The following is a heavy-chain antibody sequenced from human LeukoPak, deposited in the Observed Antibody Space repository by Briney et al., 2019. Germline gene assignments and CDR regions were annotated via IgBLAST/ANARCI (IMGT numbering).Heavy chain of an antibody. CDR1: GFAFSIYW. CDR2: INHHGSDK. Sequence: GGSLRLSRAASGFAFSIYWMSWVRQAPGKGLEWVANINHHGSDKWYVDSVKGRFTIARDNTDNSLSLQMNSLRVEDTAVYYCARSDSIGSVDYWGQGTLITVSS. J-gene: IGHJ4*02. D-gene: IGHD2-21*01. CDR3: ARSDSIGSVDY. V-gene: IGHV3-7*01.